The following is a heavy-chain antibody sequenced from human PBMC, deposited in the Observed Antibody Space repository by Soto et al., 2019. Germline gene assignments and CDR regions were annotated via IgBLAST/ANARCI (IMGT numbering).Heavy chain of an antibody. D-gene: IGHD2-2*01. CDR1: GFTFSSYA. V-gene: IGHV3-23*01. CDR3: AKSLHLLSRAFDI. CDR2: ISGSGGST. Sequence: EVQLLESGGGLVQPGGSLRLSCAASGFTFSSYAMSWVRQAPGKGLEWVSAISGSGGSTYYADSVKGRFTISRDNSKNTLYLQMISLRAEDTAVYYCAKSLHLLSRAFDIWGQGTMVTVSS. J-gene: IGHJ3*02.